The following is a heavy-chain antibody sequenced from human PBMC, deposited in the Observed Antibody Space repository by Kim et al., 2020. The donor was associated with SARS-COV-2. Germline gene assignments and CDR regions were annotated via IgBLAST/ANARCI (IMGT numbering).Heavy chain of an antibody. Sequence: GGSLRLSCAASGFTFSSYGMHWVRQAPGKGLEWVAVISDDGSNKYYVDSVKGRFTISRDNSKNTLYLQMNSLRAEDTAVYYCAKSQGKVRLDGCGARHYGLDVWGQGTTVTVSS. CDR1: GFTFSSYG. D-gene: IGHD1-26*01. CDR3: AKSQGKVRLDGCGARHYGLDV. J-gene: IGHJ6*02. V-gene: IGHV3-30*18. CDR2: ISDDGSNK.